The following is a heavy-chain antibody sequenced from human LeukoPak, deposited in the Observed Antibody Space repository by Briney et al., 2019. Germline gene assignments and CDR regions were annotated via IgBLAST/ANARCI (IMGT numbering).Heavy chain of an antibody. CDR3: AREGAFEPPTFYCSSTSCYGAFDI. D-gene: IGHD2-2*01. V-gene: IGHV3-21*01. CDR2: ISSSSSYI. Sequence: PGGSLRLSCAASGFTFSSYSMNWVRQAPGKGLEWVSSISSSSSYIYYADSVKGRFTISRDNAKNSLYLQMNSLRAEDTAVYYCAREGAFEPPTFYCSSTSCYGAFDIWGQGTMVTVSS. CDR1: GFTFSSYS. J-gene: IGHJ3*02.